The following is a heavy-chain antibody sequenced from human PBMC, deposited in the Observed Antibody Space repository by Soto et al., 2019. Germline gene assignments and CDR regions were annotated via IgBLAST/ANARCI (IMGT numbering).Heavy chain of an antibody. CDR1: GASITSRGSY. CDR2: ISYSGNT. CDR3: ARETMWPSGRYYYYHMEV. Sequence: QVQLQESGPGLVKPSQTLSLTCSVSGASITSRGSYWTWIRQPPGKGLEWIGHISYSGNTFYNSSLQSRLTISVDTSKNQFSLKMTSVTAADTAVYFCARETMWPSGRYYYYHMEVWGQGTTVPVSS. J-gene: IGHJ6*02. D-gene: IGHD3-10*01. V-gene: IGHV4-30-4*01.